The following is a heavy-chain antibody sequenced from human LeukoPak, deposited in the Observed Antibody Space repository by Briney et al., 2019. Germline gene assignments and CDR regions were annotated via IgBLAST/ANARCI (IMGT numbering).Heavy chain of an antibody. J-gene: IGHJ6*03. CDR2: TYYRSKWYN. Sequence: SQTLSLTCAISGDSVSSNSAAWNWIRQSPSRGLEWLGRTYYRSKWYNDYAVSVKSRITINPDTSKNQFSLQLNSVTPEDTAVYYCARDSTIAAAKNYYYYYSMDVWGKGTTVTVSS. D-gene: IGHD6-13*01. V-gene: IGHV6-1*01. CDR1: GDSVSSNSAA. CDR3: ARDSTIAAAKNYYYYYSMDV.